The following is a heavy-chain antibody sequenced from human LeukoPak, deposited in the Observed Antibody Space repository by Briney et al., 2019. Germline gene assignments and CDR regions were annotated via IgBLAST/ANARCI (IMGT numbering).Heavy chain of an antibody. CDR1: GYTFTGYY. Sequence: ASVKVSCKASGYTFTGYYMHWVRQAPGQGLEWMGWINPNSGGTNYAQKFQGRVTMTRDTSISTAYMELSRLRSDDTAVYYCARGRYCSGGGCYSFSDYDYWGQGTLVTVSS. J-gene: IGHJ4*02. CDR3: ARGRYCSGGGCYSFSDYDY. D-gene: IGHD2-15*01. V-gene: IGHV1-2*02. CDR2: INPNSGGT.